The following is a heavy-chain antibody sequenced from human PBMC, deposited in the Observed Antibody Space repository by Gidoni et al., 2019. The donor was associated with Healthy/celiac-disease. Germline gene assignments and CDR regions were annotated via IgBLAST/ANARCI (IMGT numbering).Heavy chain of an antibody. J-gene: IGHJ6*02. D-gene: IGHD6-13*01. CDR1: GYPFTGYY. V-gene: IGHV1-2*02. CDR3: ARGYSSSWYSDYYYGMDV. CDR2: INPNSGGT. Sequence: QVQLVQSGAEVKKPGASVKVSCKASGYPFTGYYMHWVRQAPGQGLEWMGWINPNSGGTNYAQKFQGRVTMTRDTSISTAYMELSRLRSDDTAVYYCARGYSSSWYSDYYYGMDVWGQGTTVTVSS.